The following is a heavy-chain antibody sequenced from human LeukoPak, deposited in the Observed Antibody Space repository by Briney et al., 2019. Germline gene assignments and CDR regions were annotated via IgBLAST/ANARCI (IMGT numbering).Heavy chain of an antibody. V-gene: IGHV3-30-3*01. Sequence: HPGRSLRLSCAASGFTFSSYAMHWVRQAPRKGLEWVAVISYDGSNKYYADSVKGRFTISRDNSKNTLYLQMNSLRAEDTAVYYCARDLDSGYGFGFDYWGQGTLVTVSS. D-gene: IGHD5-12*01. CDR1: GFTFSSYA. CDR2: ISYDGSNK. CDR3: ARDLDSGYGFGFDY. J-gene: IGHJ4*02.